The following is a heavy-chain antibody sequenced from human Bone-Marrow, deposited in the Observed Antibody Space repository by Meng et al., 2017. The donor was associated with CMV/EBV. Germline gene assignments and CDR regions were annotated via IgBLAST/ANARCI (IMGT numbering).Heavy chain of an antibody. CDR3: AKGGARSSSWYMDY. Sequence: GESLKISCAASGFTVSSNYMSWVRQAPGKGLEWVSVIYSGGSTYYADSVKGRFTISRDNSKNTLYLQMNSLRAEDTAVYYCAKGGARSSSWYMDYWGQGTLVTVSS. D-gene: IGHD6-13*01. J-gene: IGHJ4*02. CDR2: IYSGGST. V-gene: IGHV3-53*01. CDR1: GFTVSSNY.